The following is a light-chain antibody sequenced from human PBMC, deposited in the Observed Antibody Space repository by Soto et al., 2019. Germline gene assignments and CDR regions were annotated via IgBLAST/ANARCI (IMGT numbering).Light chain of an antibody. V-gene: IGLV2-11*01. J-gene: IGLJ1*01. CDR2: DVS. CDR3: CSYAGNYSSFV. CDR1: SSDVGGYNY. Sequence: QSVLTQPRSVSGSPGQSVTISCTGTSSDVGGYNYVSWYQENPGRAPKLMIYDVSIRPSGVPDRFSGSKSGNTASLTISGLLAEDEADYYCCSYAGNYSSFVFGHGTKDT.